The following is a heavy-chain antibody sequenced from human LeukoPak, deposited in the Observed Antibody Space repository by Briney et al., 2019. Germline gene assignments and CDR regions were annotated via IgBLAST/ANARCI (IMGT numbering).Heavy chain of an antibody. D-gene: IGHD3-3*01. CDR3: ARRDWVSGAVRAFDI. J-gene: IGHJ3*02. CDR2: ISNDSVDK. V-gene: IGHV3-11*04. Sequence: GGSLRLSCVGSGFMFSDYYMSWIRQAPGKGLEWVSYISNDSVDKYYVDSVRGRFTVSRDNAKKSMYLQMSGLRVEDTAVYYCARRDWVSGAVRAFDIWGQGTMVTVSS. CDR1: GFMFSDYY.